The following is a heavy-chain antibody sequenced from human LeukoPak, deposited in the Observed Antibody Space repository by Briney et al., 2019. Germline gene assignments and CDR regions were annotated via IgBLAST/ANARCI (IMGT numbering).Heavy chain of an antibody. D-gene: IGHD3-9*01. Sequence: DSVKVSCKASGYTFTSKGLSWVWQVPGQGLEWMGWISTFRHNTDYAQNFQGRLTLTTDTFTSTAYMELRSLRSDDTAVYYCARDVDLLMDVWGQGTTVSVSS. CDR3: ARDVDLLMDV. CDR1: GYTFTSKG. CDR2: ISTFRHNT. V-gene: IGHV1-18*01. J-gene: IGHJ6*02.